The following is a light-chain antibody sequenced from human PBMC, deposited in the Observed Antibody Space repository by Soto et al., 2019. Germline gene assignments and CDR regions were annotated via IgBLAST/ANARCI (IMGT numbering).Light chain of an antibody. CDR3: SSYTSTSNVV. Sequence: QSVLTQPVSVSGSPGQSITISCTGTISDVGGYNFVSWYQQHPGNAPKLIIYDVNNRPSGVSSRFSGSKSGNTASLTISGLQAEDEADYNCSSYTSTSNVVFGGGTKLTVL. CDR2: DVN. CDR1: ISDVGGYNF. J-gene: IGLJ2*01. V-gene: IGLV2-14*03.